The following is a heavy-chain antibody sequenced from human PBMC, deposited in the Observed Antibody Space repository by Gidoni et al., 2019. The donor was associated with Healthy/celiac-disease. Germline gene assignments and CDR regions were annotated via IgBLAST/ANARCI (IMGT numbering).Heavy chain of an antibody. D-gene: IGHD1-26*01. V-gene: IGHV1-69*04. CDR1: GGTFSSYA. J-gene: IGHJ4*02. CDR3: ARTSTPYSGSYQPLDY. CDR2: IIPILGIA. Sequence: QVQLVQSGAAVKTPGSSVKVSCKASGGTFSSYAISWVRQAPGQGLEWMGRIIPILGIANYAQKCQGRVTITADKSTSTAYMELSSLRSEDTAVYYCARTSTPYSGSYQPLDYWGQGTLVTVSS.